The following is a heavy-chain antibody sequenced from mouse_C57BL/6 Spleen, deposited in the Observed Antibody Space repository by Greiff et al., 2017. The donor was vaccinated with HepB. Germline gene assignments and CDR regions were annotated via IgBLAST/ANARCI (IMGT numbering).Heavy chain of an antibody. J-gene: IGHJ2*01. D-gene: IGHD4-1*01. CDR1: GFTFSSYA. CDR3: AIDRELDFDY. V-gene: IGHV5-4*01. Sequence: EVQLVESGGGLVKPGGSLKLSCAASGFTFSSYAMSWVRQTPEKRLEWVATISDGGSYTYYPDNVKGRFTISRDNAKNNLYLQMSHLKSEDTAMYYCAIDRELDFDYWGQGTTLTVSS. CDR2: ISDGGSYT.